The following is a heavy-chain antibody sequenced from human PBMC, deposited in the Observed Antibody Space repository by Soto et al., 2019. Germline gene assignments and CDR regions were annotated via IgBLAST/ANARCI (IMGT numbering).Heavy chain of an antibody. Sequence: PSETLSLTCAVSGGSISSSNWWSWVRQPPGKGLEWIGEINHSGSTNYNPSLKSRVTISVDTSKNQFSLKLSSVTAADTAVYYCARGRISSGWYVRASWFDPWGQGTLVTVSS. CDR2: INHSGST. D-gene: IGHD6-19*01. CDR1: GGSISSSNW. V-gene: IGHV4-4*02. J-gene: IGHJ5*02. CDR3: ARGRISSGWYVRASWFDP.